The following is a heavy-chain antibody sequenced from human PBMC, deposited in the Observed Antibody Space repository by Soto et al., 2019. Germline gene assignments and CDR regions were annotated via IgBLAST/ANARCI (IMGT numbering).Heavy chain of an antibody. D-gene: IGHD3-10*01. V-gene: IGHV1-2*04. CDR2: VNPNSGGT. CDR1: GYTFTGYY. J-gene: IGHJ6*02. Sequence: ASVKVSCKASGYTFTGYYMHWVRQAPGQGLEWMGWVNPNSGGTNYAQKFQGWVTMTRDTSIGTAYMELSRLRSDDTAVYYCARETYYGSGSYYNYYYGMDVWGQGTTVTVSS. CDR3: ARETYYGSGSYYNYYYGMDV.